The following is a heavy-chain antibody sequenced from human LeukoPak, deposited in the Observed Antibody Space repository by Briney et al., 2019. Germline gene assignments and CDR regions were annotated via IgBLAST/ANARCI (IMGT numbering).Heavy chain of an antibody. CDR2: IKQDGSEK. V-gene: IGHV3-7*01. J-gene: IGHJ4*02. CDR1: GFTFSSYW. Sequence: GGSLRLSCAASGFTFSSYWMSWVRQAPGKGLEWVANIKQDGSEKYYVDSVKGRFTISRDNAKNSLCLQMNSLRAEDTAVYYCARDGGDFWSGYYRADFDYWGQGTLVTVSS. CDR3: ARDGGDFWSGYYRADFDY. D-gene: IGHD3-3*01.